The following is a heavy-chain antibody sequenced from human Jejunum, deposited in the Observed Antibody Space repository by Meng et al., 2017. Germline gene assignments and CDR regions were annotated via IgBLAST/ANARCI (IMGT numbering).Heavy chain of an antibody. CDR1: GGSFRDSNW. D-gene: IGHD5-12*01. J-gene: IGHJ5*02. CDR2: IYHTGST. Sequence: QETGPGRVKPSGTLSLTCAVSGGSFRDSNWWSWVRQPPGKGLEWIGEIYHTGSTDYNPSLKSRVTMSLDKSKNQFFLDLTSVTAADTAVYYCARDLLGPAIAASGYFDPWGQGTLVTVSS. CDR3: ARDLLGPAIAASGYFDP. V-gene: IGHV4-4*02.